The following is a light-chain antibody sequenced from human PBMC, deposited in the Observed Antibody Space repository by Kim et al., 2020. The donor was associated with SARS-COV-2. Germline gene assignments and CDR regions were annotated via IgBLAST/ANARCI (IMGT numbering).Light chain of an antibody. CDR3: RQCYST. Sequence: DIQMTQSPSSLSASVGDRVTITCRASQSISTYLNWYQQRPGKAPKLLIYAASSLPSGVPSRFSGSGSGTDFTLTISSLQPEDFATYSCRQCYSTFGQGAKLEI. V-gene: IGKV1-39*01. CDR1: QSISTY. J-gene: IGKJ2*01. CDR2: AAS.